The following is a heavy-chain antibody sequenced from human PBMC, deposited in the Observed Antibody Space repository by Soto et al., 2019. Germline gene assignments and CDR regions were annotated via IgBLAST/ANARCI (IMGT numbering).Heavy chain of an antibody. CDR3: ARYIASAGSLFDY. Sequence: HVQLQESGPGLVKPSQTLSLTCTVSGGSISSGDYYWSWIRQPPGKGLEWIGYIYYSGSTYYNPSLKIGVTISVDTSKNQFALQLGSVTAADTAVYYCARYIASAGSLFDYWGQGTLVTVSS. D-gene: IGHD6-13*01. CDR1: GGSISSGDYY. CDR2: IYYSGST. V-gene: IGHV4-30-4*01. J-gene: IGHJ4*02.